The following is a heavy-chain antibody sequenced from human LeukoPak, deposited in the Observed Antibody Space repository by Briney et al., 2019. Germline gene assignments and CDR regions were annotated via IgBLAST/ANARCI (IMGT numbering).Heavy chain of an antibody. CDR3: ARGGSSSWFTRSVARFDY. J-gene: IGHJ4*02. CDR1: GGSFSGYY. D-gene: IGHD6-13*01. V-gene: IGHV4-34*01. Sequence: SETLSLTCAVYGGSFSGYYWSWIRQPTGKGLEWIGEINHSGSTNYNPSLKSRVTISVDTSKNQFSLKLSSVTAADTAVYYCARGGSSSWFTRSVARFDYWGQGTLVTVSS. CDR2: INHSGST.